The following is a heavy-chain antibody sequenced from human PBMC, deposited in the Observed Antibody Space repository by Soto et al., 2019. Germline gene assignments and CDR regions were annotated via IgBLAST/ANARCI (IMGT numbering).Heavy chain of an antibody. CDR2: IYYSSSY. CDR3: ARVMVRGVIISEFDY. Sequence: SETLSLTCTVSGGAIISYYCSFIRQPPGKGLGWIVNIYYSSSYNYNPTLKSRVTISVDTSKIQFSLKLSSVTAADTAVYYCARVMVRGVIISEFDYWGQGTLVTVSS. CDR1: GGAIISYY. V-gene: IGHV4-59*01. D-gene: IGHD3-10*01. J-gene: IGHJ4*02.